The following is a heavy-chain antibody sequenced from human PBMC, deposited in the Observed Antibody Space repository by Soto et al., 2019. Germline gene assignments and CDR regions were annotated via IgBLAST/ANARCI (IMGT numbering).Heavy chain of an antibody. V-gene: IGHV4-34*01. Sequence: SETLSLTCAVYGGSFSGYYWSWIRQPPGKGLEWIGEINHSGSTNYNPSLKSRVTISVDTSKNQFSLKLSSVTAADTAVYYCARGGIAVALNWFDPWGQGTLVTVSS. CDR3: ARGGIAVALNWFDP. CDR2: INHSGST. J-gene: IGHJ5*02. CDR1: GGSFSGYY. D-gene: IGHD6-19*01.